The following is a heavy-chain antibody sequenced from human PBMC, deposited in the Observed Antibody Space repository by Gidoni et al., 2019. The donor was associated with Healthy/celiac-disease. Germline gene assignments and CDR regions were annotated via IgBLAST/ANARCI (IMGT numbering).Heavy chain of an antibody. CDR3: ARTYYDILSGYYNGGYFDY. D-gene: IGHD3-9*01. V-gene: IGHV2-70*04. CDR1: GFSLTTSGMR. J-gene: IGHJ4*02. CDR2: IDWDDDK. Sequence: QVTLKESGPALVKPTQTLTLTCTFSGFSLTTSGMRVSWIRQPPGKALEWLARIDWDDDKFYSKSLNTRLTISKDTSKNKVVLTMTNMDPVDTATYYCARTYYDILSGYYNGGYFDYWGQGALVTVSS.